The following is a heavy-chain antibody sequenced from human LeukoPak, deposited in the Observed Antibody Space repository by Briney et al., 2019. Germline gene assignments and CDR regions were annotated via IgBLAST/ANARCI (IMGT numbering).Heavy chain of an antibody. D-gene: IGHD5/OR15-5a*01. J-gene: IGHJ4*02. CDR3: ARAGIRYGVYDGDFDY. CDR1: GFTFSSYE. CDR2: ISSSGTTI. V-gene: IGHV3-48*03. Sequence: GGSLRLSCAASGFTFSSYEMNWVRQAPGKGLEWVSYISSSGTTIYYADSVKGRFTISRDSAKNSLYLQMDSLRAEDTAIYYCARAGIRYGVYDGDFDYWGQGTLVTVSS.